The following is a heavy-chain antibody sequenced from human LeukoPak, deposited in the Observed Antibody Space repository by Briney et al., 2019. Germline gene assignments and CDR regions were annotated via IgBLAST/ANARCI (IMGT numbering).Heavy chain of an antibody. J-gene: IGHJ4*02. Sequence: GGALRLSCAASGFTLSHYWMRWVRQAPGKGLEGVANIKQDGSEKYNVDSVRGRFTLSRDNAKNSLYLQMNSLRVEDTAVYYCATSAARAIESWGQGTMVTASS. D-gene: IGHD6-25*01. V-gene: IGHV3-7*01. CDR3: ATSAARAIES. CDR1: GFTLSHYW. CDR2: IKQDGSEK.